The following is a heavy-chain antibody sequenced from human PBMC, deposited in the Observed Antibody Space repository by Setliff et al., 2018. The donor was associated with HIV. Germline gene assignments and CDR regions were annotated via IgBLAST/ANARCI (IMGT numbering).Heavy chain of an antibody. V-gene: IGHV4-4*02. J-gene: IGHJ5*02. CDR3: TRDWRAYGLMGS. D-gene: IGHD4-17*01. CDR2: IYFNLQT. CDR1: GVSISSSNW. Sequence: SETLSLTCAVSGVSISSSNWWSWVRQPPGKGLEWIGEIYFNLQTNYNPAFKSRVSMGLDNAKHQFSLRLTSVTAADTAIYYCTRDWRAYGLMGSWGQGMLVTSPQ.